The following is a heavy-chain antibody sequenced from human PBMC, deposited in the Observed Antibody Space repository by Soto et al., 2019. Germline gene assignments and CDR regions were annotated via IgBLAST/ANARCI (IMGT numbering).Heavy chain of an antibody. D-gene: IGHD3-10*01. V-gene: IGHV3-74*01. Sequence: EVQLVESGGGLVQPAGSLRLSCAASGISFSNYWMHWVRQVPGKGLEWVSRIIGDGSGANYADSVKGRFTISRDNAKNTLYLQMNSLRAEDTAVYYCARDEVYGSGSCNIWGQGTMVTVSS. CDR3: ARDEVYGSGSCNI. CDR2: IIGDGSGA. CDR1: GISFSNYW. J-gene: IGHJ3*02.